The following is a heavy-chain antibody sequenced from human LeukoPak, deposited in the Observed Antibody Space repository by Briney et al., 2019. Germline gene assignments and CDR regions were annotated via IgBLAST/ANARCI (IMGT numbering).Heavy chain of an antibody. V-gene: IGHV4-39*01. J-gene: IGHJ2*01. CDR3: ARRYCSSTSCPGRYWYFDL. D-gene: IGHD2-2*01. CDR1: GGSISSSSYY. CDR2: IYYSGST. Sequence: SETLSLTCTVSGGSISSSSYYWGWIRQPPGKGLEWIGSIYYSGSTYYNPSLKSRVTISVDTSKNQFSLKLGSVTAADTAVYYCARRYCSSTSCPGRYWYFDLWGRGTLVTVSS.